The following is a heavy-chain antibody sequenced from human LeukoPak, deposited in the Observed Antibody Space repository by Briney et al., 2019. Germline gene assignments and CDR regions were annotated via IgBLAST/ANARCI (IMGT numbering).Heavy chain of an antibody. J-gene: IGHJ5*02. CDR1: GGSISSSSYY. V-gene: IGHV4-39*07. CDR2: IYYSGST. D-gene: IGHD3-22*01. Sequence: PSETLSLTCTVSGGSISSSSYYWGWIRQPPGKGLEWIGSIYYSGSTYYNPSLKSRVTISVDTPKNQFSLKLSSVTAADTAVYYCARDITMMKGWFDPWGQGTLVTVSS. CDR3: ARDITMMKGWFDP.